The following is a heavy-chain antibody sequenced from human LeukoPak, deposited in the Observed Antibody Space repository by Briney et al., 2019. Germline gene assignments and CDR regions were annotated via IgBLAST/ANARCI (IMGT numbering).Heavy chain of an antibody. CDR1: GFTFSSYA. CDR3: ARDMEWELLGARAFDI. V-gene: IGHV3-30-3*01. Sequence: GGSLRLSCAASGFTFSSYAMHWVRQAPGKGLEWVAVISYDGSNKYYADSVKGRFTISRDNSKNTLYLQMNSLRAEDTAVYYCARDMEWELLGARAFDIWGQGTMVTVSS. J-gene: IGHJ3*02. CDR2: ISYDGSNK. D-gene: IGHD1-26*01.